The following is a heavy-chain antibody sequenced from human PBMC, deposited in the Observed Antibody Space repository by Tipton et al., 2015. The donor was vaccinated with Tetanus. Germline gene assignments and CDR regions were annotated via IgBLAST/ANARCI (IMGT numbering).Heavy chain of an antibody. Sequence: SGFTCSAYYMSWIRMAPGKGLEWISYISHTGTTTYYSASVMGRFTVSRDNTKNSLYLEINSLRAEDTAVYYCARSESRIAPRIPWGMDIWGQGTTVTVSS. CDR2: ISHTGTTT. J-gene: IGHJ6*02. CDR3: ARSESRIAPRIPWGMDI. D-gene: IGHD6-6*01. V-gene: IGHV3-11*01. CDR1: GFTCSAYY.